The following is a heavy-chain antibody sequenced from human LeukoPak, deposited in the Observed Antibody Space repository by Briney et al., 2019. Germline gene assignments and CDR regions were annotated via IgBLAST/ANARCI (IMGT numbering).Heavy chain of an antibody. J-gene: IGHJ4*02. CDR2: ISSSDSTI. CDR3: ARQSSGWFYFDY. CDR1: GFNLSSYE. D-gene: IGHD6-19*01. V-gene: IGHV3-48*03. Sequence: GGSLRLSCAASGFNLSSYEVNWVRQAPGKGLEALSYISSSDSTIYYADSVKGRFTISRGNAKNSLYLQMNSLRAEDTALYYCARQSSGWFYFDYWGQGTLVTVSS.